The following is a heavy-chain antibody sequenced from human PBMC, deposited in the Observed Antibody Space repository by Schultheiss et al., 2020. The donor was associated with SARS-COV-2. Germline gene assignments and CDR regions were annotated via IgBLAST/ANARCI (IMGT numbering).Heavy chain of an antibody. CDR3: AKDYSSGYYAHGAFDI. V-gene: IGHV3-30*18. Sequence: GGSLRLSCAASGFTFSSYGMHWVRQAPGKGLEWVAVISYDGSNKYYADSVKGRFTISRDNSKNTLYLQMNSLRAEDTAVYYCAKDYSSGYYAHGAFDIWGQGTRVTVSS. CDR2: ISYDGSNK. D-gene: IGHD3-22*01. J-gene: IGHJ3*02. CDR1: GFTFSSYG.